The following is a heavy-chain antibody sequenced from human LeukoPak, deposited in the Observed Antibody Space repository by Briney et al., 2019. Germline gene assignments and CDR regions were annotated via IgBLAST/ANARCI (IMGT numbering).Heavy chain of an antibody. CDR3: VRSDWFDN. J-gene: IGHJ5*02. CDR2: VNSDGRIT. V-gene: IGHV3-74*03. Sequence: GGSLRLSCAASGFTFSNYGMHWVRQAPGKGLVWVSRVNSDGRITEYADSVKGRFTISRDNAKNTLYLQMNSLRAEDTAMYYCVRSDWFDNWGQGTLVTVSS. CDR1: GFTFSNYG.